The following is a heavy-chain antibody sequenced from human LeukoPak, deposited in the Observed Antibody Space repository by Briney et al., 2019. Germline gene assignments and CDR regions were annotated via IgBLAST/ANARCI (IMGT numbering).Heavy chain of an antibody. V-gene: IGHV1-46*01. J-gene: IGHJ4*02. Sequence: ASVKVSCKASGYTFTSYYIHWVRQAPGQGLEWMGMIYPRDGSTSYAQKFQGRVTVTRDTSTSTVHMELSGLRSEDTAVYYCARDQEAFDYWGQGTLVTVSS. CDR3: ARDQEAFDY. CDR2: IYPRDGST. CDR1: GYTFTSYY.